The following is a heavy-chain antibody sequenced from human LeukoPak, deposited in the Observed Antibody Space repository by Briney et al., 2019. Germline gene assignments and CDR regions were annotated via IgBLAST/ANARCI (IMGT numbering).Heavy chain of an antibody. CDR3: ARWTTTYLDY. V-gene: IGHV1-18*01. Sequence: ASVKVSCKASGYTFTTYGITWVRQAPGQGLEWMGWISAYNGHTNYAQKLQGRVTMTTDTSTSTAYMELRSLRSDDTAVYYCARWTTTYLDYWGQGTLVTVSS. J-gene: IGHJ4*02. D-gene: IGHD4-11*01. CDR1: GYTFTTYG. CDR2: ISAYNGHT.